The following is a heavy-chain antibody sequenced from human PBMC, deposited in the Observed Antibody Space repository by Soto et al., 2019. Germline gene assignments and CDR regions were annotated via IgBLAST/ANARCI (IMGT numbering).Heavy chain of an antibody. CDR3: ARGGGTIPAPRP. V-gene: IGHV1-2*02. J-gene: IGHJ5*02. CDR1: GYTFTGYF. Sequence: ASVKVSCKASGYTFTGYFIHWVRQAPRQGLEWVGYINPNSGATKYAPRFQGRVTMTSDTSIRKAYMDLSNLRSDDTAVYYCARGGGTIPAPRPWGPGTLVTVSS. CDR2: INPNSGAT. D-gene: IGHD3-3*01.